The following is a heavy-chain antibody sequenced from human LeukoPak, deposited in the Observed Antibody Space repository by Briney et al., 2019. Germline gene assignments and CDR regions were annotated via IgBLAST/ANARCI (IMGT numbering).Heavy chain of an antibody. Sequence: GGSLRLSCAASGFTFSSSWMHWVCQAPEKGLEWVADIKCDGSEKYYVDSVKGRLTISRDNAKNSLYLQVNSLRAEDMTVYYCVRSGIVVVPAAIVSFDYFDYWGQGTLVTVSS. CDR3: VRSGIVVVPAAIVSFDYFDY. D-gene: IGHD2-2*02. CDR2: IKCDGSEK. J-gene: IGHJ4*02. CDR1: GFTFSSSW. V-gene: IGHV3-52*01.